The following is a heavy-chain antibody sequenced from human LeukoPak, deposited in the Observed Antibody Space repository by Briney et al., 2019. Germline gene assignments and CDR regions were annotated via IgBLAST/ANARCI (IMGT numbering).Heavy chain of an antibody. V-gene: IGHV1-2*02. D-gene: IGHD3-22*01. Sequence: ASVKVSCKASGYTFTGYYMHWVRQAPGQGLEWMGWINPNSGGTNYAQKFQGRVTMTRDTSISTAYMELSRLRSDDTAVYYCATDSSGYYVGSAFDIWGQGTMVTVSS. CDR1: GYTFTGYY. CDR3: ATDSSGYYVGSAFDI. CDR2: INPNSGGT. J-gene: IGHJ3*02.